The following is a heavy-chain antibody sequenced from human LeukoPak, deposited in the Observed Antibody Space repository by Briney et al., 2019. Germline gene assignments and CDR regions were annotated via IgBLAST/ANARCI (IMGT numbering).Heavy chain of an antibody. CDR1: GGTFSSYA. Sequence: GASVKVSCKASGGTFSSYAISWVRQAPGQGLEWMGGIIPNFGTANYAQKFQGRVTITADESTSTAYMELSSLRSEDTAVYYCARVKKHYDFWSGYYTGYYYYYMDVWGKGTTVTVSS. D-gene: IGHD3-3*01. CDR2: IIPNFGTA. J-gene: IGHJ6*03. CDR3: ARVKKHYDFWSGYYTGYYYYYMDV. V-gene: IGHV1-69*13.